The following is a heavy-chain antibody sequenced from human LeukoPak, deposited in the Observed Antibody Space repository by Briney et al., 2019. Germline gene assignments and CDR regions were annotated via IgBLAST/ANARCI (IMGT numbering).Heavy chain of an antibody. CDR1: GGSFSGYY. Sequence: SETLSLTCAVYGGSFSGYYWSWIRQPPGKGLEWIGEINHSGSTNYNPSLKSRVTISVDTSKNQFSLKLSFVTAADTAVYYCARALSGWYGLGYWGQGTLVTVSS. V-gene: IGHV4-34*01. CDR3: ARALSGWYGLGY. CDR2: INHSGST. D-gene: IGHD2-15*01. J-gene: IGHJ4*02.